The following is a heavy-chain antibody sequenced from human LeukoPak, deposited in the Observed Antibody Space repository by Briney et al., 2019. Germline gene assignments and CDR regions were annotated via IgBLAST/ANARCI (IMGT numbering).Heavy chain of an antibody. CDR1: GFTFSSYA. CDR3: AKAPPYGSGMSGVLGCDY. CDR2: ISGSGGST. V-gene: IGHV3-23*01. D-gene: IGHD3-10*01. Sequence: GGSLRLSCAASGFTFSSYAMSWVRQAPGKGLEWVSAISGSGGSTYYADSVKGRFTISRDNSKNTLYLQMNSLRAEDTAVYYCAKAPPYGSGMSGVLGCDYWGQGTLVTVSS. J-gene: IGHJ4*02.